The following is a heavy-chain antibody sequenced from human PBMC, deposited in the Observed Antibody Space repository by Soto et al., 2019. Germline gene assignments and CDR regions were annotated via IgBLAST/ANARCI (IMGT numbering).Heavy chain of an antibody. CDR1: GGSISSGDYY. V-gene: IGHV4-30-4*01. Sequence: SETLSLTCTVSGGSISSGDYYWSWIRQPPGKGLEWIGYIYYSGSTYYNPSLKSRVTISVDTSKNQFSLKLSSVTAADTAVYYCARAREGIFGVVSASPSFDYWGQGTLVTVSS. CDR2: IYYSGST. D-gene: IGHD3-3*01. CDR3: ARAREGIFGVVSASPSFDY. J-gene: IGHJ4*02.